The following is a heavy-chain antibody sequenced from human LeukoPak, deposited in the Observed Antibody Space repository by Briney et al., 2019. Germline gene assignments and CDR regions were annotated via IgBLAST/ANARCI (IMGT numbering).Heavy chain of an antibody. CDR1: GFTFSSYW. J-gene: IGHJ5*02. V-gene: IGHV3-7*01. Sequence: GGPLRLSCAASGFTFSSYWMSWVRQVTGKGLEWVAKIKQEGSEKYYVDSVKGRFTISRDNAETSLYLQMNSLRAEDTAMYFCTGGIGWLCDTWGQGTLVTVSS. CDR2: IKQEGSEK. CDR3: TGGIGWLCDT. D-gene: IGHD6-19*01.